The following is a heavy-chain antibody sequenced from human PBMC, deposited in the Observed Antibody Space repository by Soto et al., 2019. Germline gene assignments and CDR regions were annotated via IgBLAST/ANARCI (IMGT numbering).Heavy chain of an antibody. Sequence: GGSLRLSCAASGFTFSNYWMHWVRQAPGKGLVWVSRINSDGGSTYYADSVKARFTISRDNAKNTLYLQMNSLRAEDTALYYCSRQGFESWGQGTPVTVSS. CDR2: INSDGGST. J-gene: IGHJ4*02. CDR3: SRQGFES. CDR1: GFTFSNYW. V-gene: IGHV3-74*01.